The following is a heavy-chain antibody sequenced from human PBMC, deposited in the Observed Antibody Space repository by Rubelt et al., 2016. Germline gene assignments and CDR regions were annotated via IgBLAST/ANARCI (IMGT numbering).Heavy chain of an antibody. V-gene: IGHV3-23*01. CDR1: GFTFSNYA. CDR3: AKVVSTTGLWYFDY. Sequence: EVQLMESGGGLVQPGGSLRLSCAASGFTFSNYAMNWVRQAPGKGLEWVSGIGGSGGSTFYADSVKGRFIISRDSSTNTLYLRMNSLRVEDSAIYYCAKVVSTTGLWYFDYWGQGTLVTVSS. D-gene: IGHD2/OR15-2a*01. J-gene: IGHJ4*02. CDR2: IGGSGGST.